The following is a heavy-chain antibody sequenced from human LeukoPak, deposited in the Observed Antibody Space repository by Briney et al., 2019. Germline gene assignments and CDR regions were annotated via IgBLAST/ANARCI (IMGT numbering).Heavy chain of an antibody. Sequence: SETLSLTCSVSGGSISSTTHYWGWIRQPPGKGLEWIGSFCHSGSTYYNPSLQSRVSISVDTSKNQFSLKLRSVTATDTAVYYCARQIQEWLVRRGWFDPWGQGILVTVSS. J-gene: IGHJ5*02. CDR1: GGSISSTTHY. CDR3: ARQIQEWLVRRGWFDP. CDR2: FCHSGST. D-gene: IGHD6-19*01. V-gene: IGHV4-39*01.